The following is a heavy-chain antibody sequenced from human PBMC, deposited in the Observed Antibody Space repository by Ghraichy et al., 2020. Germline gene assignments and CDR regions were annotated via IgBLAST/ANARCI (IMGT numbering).Heavy chain of an antibody. CDR2: INHSGST. V-gene: IGHV4-34*01. CDR1: GGSFSGYY. D-gene: IGHD3-10*01. Sequence: SETLSLTCAVYGGSFSGYYWSWIRQPPGKGLEWIGEINHSGSTNYNPSLKSRVTISVDTSKNQFSLRLSSVTAAETAVYYCATGTGILDYWGQGTLVTVSS. CDR3: ATGTGILDY. J-gene: IGHJ4*02.